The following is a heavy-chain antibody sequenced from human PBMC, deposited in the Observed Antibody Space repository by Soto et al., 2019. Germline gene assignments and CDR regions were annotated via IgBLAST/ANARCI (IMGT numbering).Heavy chain of an antibody. J-gene: IGHJ3*02. CDR3: ARVKHNSSWQRPDAFDI. D-gene: IGHD6-13*01. V-gene: IGHV4-59*01. CDR1: GGSISSYY. CDR2: IYYSGST. Sequence: SETLSLTCTVSGGSISSYYWSWIRQPPGKGLEWIGYIYYSGSTNYNPSLKSRVTISVDTSKNQFSLKLSSVTAADTAVYYCARVKHNSSWQRPDAFDIWGQGTIVTVSS.